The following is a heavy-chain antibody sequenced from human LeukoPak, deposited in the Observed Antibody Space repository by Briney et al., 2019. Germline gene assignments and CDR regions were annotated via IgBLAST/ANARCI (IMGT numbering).Heavy chain of an antibody. D-gene: IGHD5-24*01. CDR1: GFTVSSNY. CDR3: ARERDGYNGDYYYGMDV. J-gene: IGHJ6*02. Sequence: PGGSLRLSCAASGFTVSSNYMSWVRQAPGKGLEWVSVIYSGGSTYYADSVKGRFTISRDNSMNTLYLQMNSLRAEDTAVYYCARERDGYNGDYYYGMDVWGQGTTVTVSS. CDR2: IYSGGST. V-gene: IGHV3-66*02.